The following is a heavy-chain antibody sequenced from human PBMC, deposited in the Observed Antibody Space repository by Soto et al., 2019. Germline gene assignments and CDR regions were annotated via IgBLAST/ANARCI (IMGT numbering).Heavy chain of an antibody. CDR3: AKDRGLRQLVFDY. D-gene: IGHD6-13*01. CDR2: ISGSGGST. CDR1: GFTFSSYA. Sequence: PGGSLRLSCAASGFTFSSYAMSWVRQAPGKGLEWVSAISGSGGSTYYADSVKGRFTISRDNSKNTLYLQMNSLRAEDTAVYDCAKDRGLRQLVFDYWGQGTLVTVSS. J-gene: IGHJ4*02. V-gene: IGHV3-23*01.